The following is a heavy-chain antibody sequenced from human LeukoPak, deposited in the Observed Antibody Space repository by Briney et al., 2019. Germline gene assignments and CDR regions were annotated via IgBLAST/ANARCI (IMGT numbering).Heavy chain of an antibody. CDR3: AKDRYCTSTSCSECDY. CDR1: GFTFSDNG. J-gene: IGHJ4*02. CDR2: VSYDGNNN. Sequence: GRSLRLSCAASGFTFSDNGMHWVRQAPGKGLEWVAVVSYDGNNNFYADSVKGRFTVSRDNSKNTVYLQMNSLRAEDTAMYYCAKDRYCTSTSCSECDYWGQGTLVTVSS. D-gene: IGHD2-2*01. V-gene: IGHV3-30*18.